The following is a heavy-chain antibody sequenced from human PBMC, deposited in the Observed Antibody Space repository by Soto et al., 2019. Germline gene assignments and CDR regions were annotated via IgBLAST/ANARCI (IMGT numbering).Heavy chain of an antibody. V-gene: IGHV1-3*01. CDR2: INAGNGNT. D-gene: IGHD3-16*01. Sequence: ASVKVSCKASGYTFTSYAMHWVRQAPGQRLEWMGWINAGNGNTKYSQKFQGRVTITRDTSASTAYMELRSLRSEDTAVYYCAREGKYDYIWGSYRPYYFDFSGQGILVTVSS. CDR1: GYTFTSYA. J-gene: IGHJ4*02. CDR3: AREGKYDYIWGSYRPYYFDF.